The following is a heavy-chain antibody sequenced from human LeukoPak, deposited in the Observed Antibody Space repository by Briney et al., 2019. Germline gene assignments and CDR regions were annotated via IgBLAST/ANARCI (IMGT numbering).Heavy chain of an antibody. J-gene: IGHJ4*02. CDR2: IYYSGST. V-gene: IGHV4-59*12. CDR1: GGSISSYY. D-gene: IGHD2-15*01. Sequence: SETLSLTCTVSGGSISSYYWSWIRQPPGKGLEWIGYIYYSGSTNYNPSLKSRVTISVDTSKNQFSLKLSSVTAADTAVYYCARGPKKDLYCSGGSCYSVWCPWDYWGQGTLATVSS. CDR3: ARGPKKDLYCSGGSCYSVWCPWDY.